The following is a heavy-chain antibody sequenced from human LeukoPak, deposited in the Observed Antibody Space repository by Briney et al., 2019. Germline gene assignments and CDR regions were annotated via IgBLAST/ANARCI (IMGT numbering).Heavy chain of an antibody. J-gene: IGHJ5*02. V-gene: IGHV4-61*02. CDR1: GGSINRGSYY. CDR3: AREGLGYCTNGVGEGYS. Sequence: SQTLSLTYTVSGGSINRGSYYGSWIRRPAGKGLEWIGRIYTSGSTNYNPSLKSRVTISVDTSKNQFSLKLSSVTAADTAVYYCAREGLGYCTNGVGEGYSWGQGTLVTVSS. D-gene: IGHD2-8*01. CDR2: IYTSGST.